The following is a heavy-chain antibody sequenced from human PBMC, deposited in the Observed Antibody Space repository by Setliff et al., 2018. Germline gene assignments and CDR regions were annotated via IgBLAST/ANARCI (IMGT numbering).Heavy chain of an antibody. V-gene: IGHV3-73*01. D-gene: IGHD2-8*02. CDR3: ATNVLVAGSSLDS. J-gene: IGHJ4*02. CDR2: VRRNTNSYAT. CDR1: EFSLSAFH. Sequence: PGGSLRLSCVASEFSLSAFHMHWVRQAPGKGLEWVGRVRRNTNSYATAYSASLKGRFTISRDDSKNTAYLQMNSLQTEDTALYYCATNVLVAGSSLDSWGQGSLVTVSS.